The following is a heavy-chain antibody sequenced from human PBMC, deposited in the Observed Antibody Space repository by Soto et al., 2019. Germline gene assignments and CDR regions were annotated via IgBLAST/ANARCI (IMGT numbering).Heavy chain of an antibody. CDR1: GGSISSYY. CDR2: IYYSGST. D-gene: IGHD3-22*01. J-gene: IGHJ5*02. V-gene: IGHV4-59*01. Sequence: SETLSLTCTVSGGSISSYYWSWIRQPPGKGLEWIGYIYYSGSTNYNPSLKSRVTISVDTSKNQFSLKLSSVTAADTAVYYCARDSLNYYDSSGYSSNWFDPWGQGTLVTVAS. CDR3: ARDSLNYYDSSGYSSNWFDP.